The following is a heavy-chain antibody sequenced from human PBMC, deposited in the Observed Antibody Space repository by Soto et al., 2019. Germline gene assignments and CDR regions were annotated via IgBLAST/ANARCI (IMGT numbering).Heavy chain of an antibody. V-gene: IGHV1-69*13. CDR2: IIPIFGTA. CDR3: AREWGYYYDSSGYYLLGAFDI. D-gene: IGHD3-22*01. J-gene: IGHJ3*02. CDR1: GGTFSSYA. Sequence: SVKVSCKASGGTFSSYAISWVRQAPGQGLEWMGGIIPIFGTAKYAQKFQGRVTITADESTSTAYMELSSLRSEDTAVYYCAREWGYYYDSSGYYLLGAFDIWGQGTMVTVSS.